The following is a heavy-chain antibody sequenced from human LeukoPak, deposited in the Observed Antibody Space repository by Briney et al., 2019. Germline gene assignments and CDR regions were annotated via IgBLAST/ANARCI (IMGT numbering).Heavy chain of an antibody. D-gene: IGHD1-26*01. Sequence: QPGGSLRLSCAASGFTFSGSAMHWVRQASGKGLEWVGRIRSKVNSYATAYAASVRGRFTISRDDSKNTAYLQMNSLKTEDTAVYYCTRHRSGSSSTNWFDPWGQGTLVTVSS. CDR3: TRHRSGSSSTNWFDP. V-gene: IGHV3-73*01. CDR1: GFTFSGSA. CDR2: IRSKVNSYAT. J-gene: IGHJ5*02.